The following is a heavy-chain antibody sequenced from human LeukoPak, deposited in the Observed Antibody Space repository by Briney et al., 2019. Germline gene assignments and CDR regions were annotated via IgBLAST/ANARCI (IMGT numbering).Heavy chain of an antibody. CDR2: ISGSGGST. CDR3: AKGGSYFLYGMDV. Sequence: PGGSLRLSCAASGFTFSNAWMSWVRQAPGKGLEWVSAISGSGGSTYYADSVKGRFTISRDNSKNTLYLQMNSLRAEDTAVYYCAKGGSYFLYGMDVWGQGTTVTVSS. CDR1: GFTFSNAW. D-gene: IGHD1-26*01. J-gene: IGHJ6*02. V-gene: IGHV3-23*01.